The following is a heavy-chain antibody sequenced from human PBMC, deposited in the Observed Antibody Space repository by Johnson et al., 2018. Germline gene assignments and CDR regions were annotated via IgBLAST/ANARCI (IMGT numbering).Heavy chain of an antibody. CDR1: GFTFSDYY. Sequence: VQLLESGGGLVKXGGSLRLSCAASGFTFSDYYMSWIRQAPGKGLEWVSYISSSGSTIYYADSVKGRFTISRDNAKNSLYRQMSSLRAEDTAVYYCARSGYSYGSPDYYYYMDVWGKGTTVTVSS. D-gene: IGHD5-18*01. CDR2: ISSSGSTI. CDR3: ARSGYSYGSPDYYYYMDV. V-gene: IGHV3-11*04. J-gene: IGHJ6*03.